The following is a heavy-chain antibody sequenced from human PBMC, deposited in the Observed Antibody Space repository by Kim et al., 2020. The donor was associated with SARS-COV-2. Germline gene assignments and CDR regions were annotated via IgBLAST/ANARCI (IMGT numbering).Heavy chain of an antibody. Sequence: TPSLKSRVTISVDTSKNQFSLKLSSVTAADTAVYYCARRIEYSSSGYFDYWGQGTLVTVSS. CDR3: ARRIEYSSSGYFDY. J-gene: IGHJ4*02. D-gene: IGHD6-6*01. V-gene: IGHV4-59*08.